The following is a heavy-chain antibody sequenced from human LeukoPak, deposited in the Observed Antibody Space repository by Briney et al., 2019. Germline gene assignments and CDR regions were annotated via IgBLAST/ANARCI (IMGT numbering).Heavy chain of an antibody. J-gene: IGHJ4*02. D-gene: IGHD5-18*01. CDR2: IYYSGST. CDR3: ARHPQYSSYFDY. CDR1: GGSISSYY. V-gene: IGHV4-59*08. Sequence: SETLSLTCTVSGGSISSYYWSWNRQPPGKGLEWIGYIYYSGSTNYNPSLKSRVTISVDTSKNQFSLKLSSVTAADTAVYYCARHPQYSSYFDYWGQGTLVTVSS.